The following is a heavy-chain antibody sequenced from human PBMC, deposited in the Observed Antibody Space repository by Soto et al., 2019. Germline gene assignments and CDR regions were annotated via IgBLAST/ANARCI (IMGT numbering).Heavy chain of an antibody. Sequence: ASVKVSCKASGYTFTGYYMHWVRQAPGQGLEWMGWINPNSGGTNYAQKFQGWVTMTRDTSISTAYMELSRLRSDDTAVYYCARGGSYSGSYEDAFDIWGQGTMVTVSS. V-gene: IGHV1-2*04. D-gene: IGHD1-26*01. CDR1: GYTFTGYY. J-gene: IGHJ3*02. CDR3: ARGGSYSGSYEDAFDI. CDR2: INPNSGGT.